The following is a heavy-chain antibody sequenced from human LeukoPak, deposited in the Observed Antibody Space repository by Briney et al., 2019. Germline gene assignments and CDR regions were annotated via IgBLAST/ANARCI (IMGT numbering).Heavy chain of an antibody. CDR3: ARDLELTYYDSSGYDY. CDR2: INGDGSST. V-gene: IGHV3-74*01. J-gene: IGHJ4*02. Sequence: AGGSLRLSCAASEFTFSAYWMHWVRHVPGKGLVWVSRINGDGSSTSYADSVKGRFTISRDNAKNTLYLQVNSLRAEDTAVYYCARDLELTYYDSSGYDYWGQGTPVTVSS. D-gene: IGHD3-22*01. CDR1: EFTFSAYW.